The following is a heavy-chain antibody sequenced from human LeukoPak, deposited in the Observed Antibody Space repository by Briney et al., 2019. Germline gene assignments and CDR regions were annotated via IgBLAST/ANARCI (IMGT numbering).Heavy chain of an antibody. CDR3: ANMDYYYYYMDV. J-gene: IGHJ6*03. D-gene: IGHD3-10*01. CDR2: IYYSGST. V-gene: IGHV4-39*07. CDR1: GGSISSSSYY. Sequence: RPSESLSLTCTVSGGSISSSSYYWGWIRQPPGKGLECIGSIYYSGSTYYNPSLKSRVTISVDTSMNQFSLKLRSVTAADTAVYYCANMDYYYYYMDVWGKGTTVTVSS.